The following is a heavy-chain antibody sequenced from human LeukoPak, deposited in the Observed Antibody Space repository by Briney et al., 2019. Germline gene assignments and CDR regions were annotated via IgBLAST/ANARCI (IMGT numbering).Heavy chain of an antibody. D-gene: IGHD3-22*01. Sequence: GGSLTLSCAASGFNFSSYAMSCARPPPGRGLEWFSATSSSGGSTYYAVSVKGRFTIARDNSKNTLYLQMNSLRAEDTAVYYCARVGDYYDSRGYFDYWGQGTLVTVSS. CDR2: TSSSGGST. V-gene: IGHV3-23*01. J-gene: IGHJ4*02. CDR3: ARVGDYYDSRGYFDY. CDR1: GFNFSSYA.